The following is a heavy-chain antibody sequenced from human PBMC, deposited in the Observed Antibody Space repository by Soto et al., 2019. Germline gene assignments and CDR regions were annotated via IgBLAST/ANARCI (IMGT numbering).Heavy chain of an antibody. J-gene: IGHJ5*02. V-gene: IGHV4-34*01. CDR2: INHSGST. CDR3: AREEGGLLWFGELRSFDP. CDR1: GGSFSGYY. D-gene: IGHD3-10*01. Sequence: PSETLSLTCAVYGGSFSGYYWSWIRQPPGKGLEWIGEINHSGSTNYNPSLKSRVTISVDTSKNQFSLKLSSVTAADTAVYYCAREEGGLLWFGELRSFDPWGQGTLVPVSS.